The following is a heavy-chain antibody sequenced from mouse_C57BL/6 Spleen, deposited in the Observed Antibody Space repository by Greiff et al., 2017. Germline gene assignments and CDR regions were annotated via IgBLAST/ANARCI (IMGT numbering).Heavy chain of an antibody. Sequence: VQLQQSGPELVKPGASVKISCTASGFAFSSSWMNWVKQRPGKGLEWIGRIYPGDGDTHYNGKFKGKATLTTDKYSSTAYMQLSSLTSEDSAVYFCARARAPGWFAHWGQGTLGTVSA. D-gene: IGHD3-3*01. CDR3: ARARAPGWFAH. V-gene: IGHV1-82*01. J-gene: IGHJ3*01. CDR1: GFAFSSSW. CDR2: IYPGDGDT.